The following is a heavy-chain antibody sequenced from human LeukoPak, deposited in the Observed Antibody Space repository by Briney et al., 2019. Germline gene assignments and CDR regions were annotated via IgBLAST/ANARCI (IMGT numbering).Heavy chain of an antibody. CDR2: HSDSGGNT. J-gene: IGHJ4*02. V-gene: IGHV3-23*01. CDR1: GCSFSHCA. Sequence: GGSLTLSCAASGCSFSHCAKWWVRQAPARGLEWVSGHSDSGGNTNYEDSVKGRFTISRDNSKNTFYLQMNSLRAEDTAVYYCARAQYSSGDWGPGTLVTVSS. CDR3: ARAQYSSGD. D-gene: IGHD6-19*01.